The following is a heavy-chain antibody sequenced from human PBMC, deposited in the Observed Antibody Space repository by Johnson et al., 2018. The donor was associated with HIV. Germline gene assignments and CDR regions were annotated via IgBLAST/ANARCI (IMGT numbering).Heavy chain of an antibody. CDR1: GFTFADYG. CDR3: AGEGTYGPHHRIYGYGYYPTFDI. CDR2: INWNGGST. D-gene: IGHD5-12*01. J-gene: IGHJ3*02. Sequence: VQLVESGGGVVRPGGSLRLSCAASGFTFADYGMSWVRQAPGKGLEWVSGINWNGGSTGYADSVKGRFTISRDNAKNPLYLQMDSLRAEDTGVYFCAGEGTYGPHHRIYGYGYYPTFDIWGQGTMVTVYS. V-gene: IGHV3-20*04.